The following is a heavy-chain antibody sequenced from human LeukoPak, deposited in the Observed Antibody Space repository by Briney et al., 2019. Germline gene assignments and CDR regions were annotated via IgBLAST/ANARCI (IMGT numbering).Heavy chain of an antibody. CDR3: ARVPGGTHYYYYGVDV. CDR2: IIPIFGTA. J-gene: IGHJ6*02. D-gene: IGHD1-14*01. CDR1: GGTFSSYA. Sequence: SVKVSCKASGGTFSSYAISWVRQAPGQGLEWMGGIIPIFGTANYAQKFQGRVTITADKSTSTAYMELSSLRSEDTAVYYCARVPGGTHYYYYGVDVWGQGTTVTVSS. V-gene: IGHV1-69*06.